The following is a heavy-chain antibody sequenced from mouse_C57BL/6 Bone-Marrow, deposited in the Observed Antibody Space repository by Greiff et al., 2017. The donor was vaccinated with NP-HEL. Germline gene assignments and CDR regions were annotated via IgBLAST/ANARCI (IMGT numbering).Heavy chain of an antibody. D-gene: IGHD1-1*01. CDR2: IDPETGGT. Sequence: QVHVMQSGAELVRPGASVTLSCKASGYTFTDYEMPWVNQAPVHGLEWIAAIDPETGGTAYNQKFKGKAILAADKSSSTAYMELRSLTSEDSAVYDCTRWIFTTVHAMDYWGQGASVTVSS. J-gene: IGHJ4*01. CDR3: TRWIFTTVHAMDY. V-gene: IGHV1-15*01. CDR1: GYTFTDYE.